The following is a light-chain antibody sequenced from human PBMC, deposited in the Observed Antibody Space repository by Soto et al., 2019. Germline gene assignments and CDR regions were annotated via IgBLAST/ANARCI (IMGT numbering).Light chain of an antibody. J-gene: IGKJ1*01. V-gene: IGKV3-20*01. CDR1: QSVSSY. Sequence: EKVFTHPPARLSLSTGERATVSCRASQSVSSYLAWYQQKPGQAPRLLIYDASNRATGIPARFSGSGSGTDFTLTISRLEPEDFAVYYCQQYGSSPLWTFCQGTQVDIK. CDR2: DAS. CDR3: QQYGSSPLWT.